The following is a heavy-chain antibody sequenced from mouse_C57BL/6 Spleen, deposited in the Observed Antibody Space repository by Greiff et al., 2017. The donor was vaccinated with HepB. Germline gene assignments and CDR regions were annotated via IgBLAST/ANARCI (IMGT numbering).Heavy chain of an antibody. J-gene: IGHJ2*01. Sequence: QVQLQQSGPELVKPGASVKISCKASGYAFSSSWMNWVKQRPGKGLEWIGRIYPGDGDTNYNGKFKGKATLTADKSSSTAYMQLSSLTSEDSAVYFCARPITTVVATDYWGQGTTLTVSS. CDR2: IYPGDGDT. CDR1: GYAFSSSW. D-gene: IGHD1-1*01. CDR3: ARPITTVVATDY. V-gene: IGHV1-82*01.